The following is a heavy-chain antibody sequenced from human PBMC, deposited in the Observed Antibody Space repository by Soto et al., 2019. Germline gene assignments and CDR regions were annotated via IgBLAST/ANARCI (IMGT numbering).Heavy chain of an antibody. CDR3: ARGGLEPFDY. D-gene: IGHD1-1*01. CDR2: INDYGTTI. Sequence: EVQLVESGGGLVQSGGSLRLSCAASGFTLGNYWMHWVRQAPGKGLVWVSRINDYGTTINYAESVEGRFIISRDDAKSKVYLQMNNLRAEDWAVYYCARGGLEPFDYWGQGALVTVSS. V-gene: IGHV3-74*01. CDR1: GFTLGNYW. J-gene: IGHJ4*02.